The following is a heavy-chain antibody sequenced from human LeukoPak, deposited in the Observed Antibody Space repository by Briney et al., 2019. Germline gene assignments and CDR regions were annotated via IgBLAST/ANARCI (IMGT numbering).Heavy chain of an antibody. J-gene: IGHJ6*02. CDR1: GGTFSSYT. V-gene: IGHV1-69*04. CDR2: IIPILGIA. CDR3: ARDHEMGGMDV. Sequence: GASVKVSCKASGGTFSSYTISWVRQAPGQGLEWVGRIIPILGIANYAQKFQGRVTITADKSTSTAYMELSSLRSEDTAVYYCARDHEMGGMDVWGQGTTVTVSS. D-gene: IGHD5-24*01.